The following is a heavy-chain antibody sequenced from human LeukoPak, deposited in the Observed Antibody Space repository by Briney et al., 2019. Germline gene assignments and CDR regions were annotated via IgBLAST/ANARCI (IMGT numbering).Heavy chain of an antibody. Sequence: GGSLRLSCAPSGFTFDNFAMTWVRQAPGKGLEWVSEITGSGGSTYYADSVKGRFTISRDNSKSTLYLQMNSLRAEDTAIYYCARELFDFDYWGQGTLVTVSS. V-gene: IGHV3-23*01. CDR2: ITGSGGST. D-gene: IGHD3-10*01. CDR1: GFTFDNFA. CDR3: ARELFDFDY. J-gene: IGHJ4*02.